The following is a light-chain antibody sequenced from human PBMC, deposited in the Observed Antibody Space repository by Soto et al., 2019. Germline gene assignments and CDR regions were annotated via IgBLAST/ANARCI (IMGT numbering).Light chain of an antibody. Sequence: QSALTQPASVSGSPGXXXTISCTGTSSDVGGYNYVSWYQQHPGKAPKLMIYEVSHRPSGVSNRFSGSKSGNTASLTISGLQAEDEADYYCSSSTSTNTHWVFGGGTKLTVL. V-gene: IGLV2-14*01. CDR3: SSSTSTNTHWV. J-gene: IGLJ3*02. CDR1: SSDVGGYNY. CDR2: EVS.